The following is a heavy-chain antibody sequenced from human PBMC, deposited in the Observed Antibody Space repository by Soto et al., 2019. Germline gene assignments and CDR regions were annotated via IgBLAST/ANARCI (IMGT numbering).Heavy chain of an antibody. J-gene: IGHJ4*02. Sequence: QVQLVQSGAEVKKPGASVKVSCKVSGYTLTELSMHWVRQAPGKGLEWMGGFDPEDGETIYAQKFQGRVTMTEDTSTDTAYMQLSSLRIEDTAVYYCVTLLGSSWYSDYWVQATLVTVSS. CDR3: VTLLGSSWYSDY. D-gene: IGHD6-13*01. V-gene: IGHV1-24*01. CDR2: FDPEDGET. CDR1: GYTLTELS.